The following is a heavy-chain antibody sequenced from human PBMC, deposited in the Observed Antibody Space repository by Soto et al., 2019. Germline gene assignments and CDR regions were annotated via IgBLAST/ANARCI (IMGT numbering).Heavy chain of an antibody. D-gene: IGHD3-22*01. CDR2: IYYSGST. Sequence: QVQLQESGPGLVKPSQSLSLTCTVSGGSISSGGYYWSWIRQHPGKGLEWIGYIYYSGSTYYNPSRKCRVTIAVDTSKNQFSLKLSSVTAADTAVYYCARANHYYDSSGYIDYWGQGTLVTVSS. CDR1: GGSISSGGYY. CDR3: ARANHYYDSSGYIDY. V-gene: IGHV4-31*03. J-gene: IGHJ4*02.